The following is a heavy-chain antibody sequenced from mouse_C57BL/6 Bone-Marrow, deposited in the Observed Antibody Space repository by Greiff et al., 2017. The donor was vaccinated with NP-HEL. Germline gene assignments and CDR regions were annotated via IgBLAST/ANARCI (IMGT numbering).Heavy chain of an antibody. J-gene: IGHJ3*01. V-gene: IGHV1-69*01. CDR2: IDPSDSYT. CDR3: ARWGFTTGVFAY. CDR1: GYTFTSYW. D-gene: IGHD2-12*01. Sequence: QVQLQQPGAELVMPGASVKLSCKASGYTFTSYWMHWVKQRPGQGLEWIGEIDPSDSYTNYNQKFKGKSTLTVDKSSSTAYMQLSSLTSEDSAVYYCARWGFTTGVFAYWGQGTLVTVSA.